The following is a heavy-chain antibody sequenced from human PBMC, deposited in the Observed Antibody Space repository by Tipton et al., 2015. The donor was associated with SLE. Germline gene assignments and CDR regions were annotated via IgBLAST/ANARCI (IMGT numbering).Heavy chain of an antibody. Sequence: TLSLTCTVSGGSISSGSYYWSWIRQPAGKGLEWIGHIYTSGSTNYNPSLKSRVTISVDTSKNQFSLKLSSVTAADTAVYYRARSGYVSSASDIWGQGTMVTVSS. V-gene: IGHV4-61*09. CDR2: IYTSGST. D-gene: IGHD3-16*01. CDR3: ARSGYVSSASDI. CDR1: GGSISSGSYY. J-gene: IGHJ3*02.